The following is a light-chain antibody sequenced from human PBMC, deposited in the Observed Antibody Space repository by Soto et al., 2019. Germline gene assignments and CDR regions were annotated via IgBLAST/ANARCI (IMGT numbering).Light chain of an antibody. CDR2: EVS. V-gene: IGLV2-14*01. CDR3: SSYTSRSTLDYV. Sequence: QSALTQPGSVSGSPGQSITISCTGTSSDVGGYNYVSWYQQHQGKAPKLMIYEVSNRPSGVSNRFSGSKSGNTASLTISGLQAEDEADYYCSSYTSRSTLDYVFGSGTKLTVL. CDR1: SSDVGGYNY. J-gene: IGLJ1*01.